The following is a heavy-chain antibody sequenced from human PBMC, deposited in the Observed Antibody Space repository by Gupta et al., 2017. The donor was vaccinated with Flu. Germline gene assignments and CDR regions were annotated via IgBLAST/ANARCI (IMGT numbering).Heavy chain of an antibody. D-gene: IGHD3-3*01. J-gene: IGHJ4*02. Sequence: EVNLLESGGGSVQPGGSLRLSCVVSGFTFNTYAMGWVRQAPGKGLEWVSTITATGDNTDYADSVKGRFTSSRDNYRDTMYLQMSSLRPEDTAVYYCTKVFWNVAGPIDPFDHWGQGTLVTVSS. CDR2: ITATGDNT. CDR3: TKVFWNVAGPIDPFDH. V-gene: IGHV3-23*01. CDR1: GFTFNTYA.